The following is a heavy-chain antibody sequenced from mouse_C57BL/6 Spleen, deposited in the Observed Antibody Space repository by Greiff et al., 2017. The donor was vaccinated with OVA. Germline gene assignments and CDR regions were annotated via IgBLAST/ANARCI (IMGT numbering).Heavy chain of an antibody. CDR1: GYSITSGYD. CDR2: ISYSGST. CDR3: ARAGNYWYFDV. J-gene: IGHJ1*03. Sequence: EVQVVESGPGMVKPSQSLSLTCTVTGYSITSGYDWHWIRHFPGNKLEWMGYISYSGSTNYNPSLKSRISITHDTSKNHFFLKLNSVTTEDTATYYCARAGNYWYFDVWGTGTTVTVSS. D-gene: IGHD2-1*01. V-gene: IGHV3-1*01.